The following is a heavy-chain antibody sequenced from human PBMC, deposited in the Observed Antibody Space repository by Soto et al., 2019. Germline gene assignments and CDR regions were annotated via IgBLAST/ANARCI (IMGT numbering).Heavy chain of an antibody. CDR1: GFTFSSYS. CDR3: ARDVGFYYGAGRAFFDY. J-gene: IGHJ4*02. V-gene: IGHV3-21*01. CDR2: ISSSSSYI. D-gene: IGHD4-17*01. Sequence: PGGSLRLSCAASGFTFSSYSMNWVRQAPGKGLEWVSSISSSSSYIYYADSVKGRFTISRDNAKNSLYLQMNSLRAEDTAVYYCARDVGFYYGAGRAFFDYWGQGTLVTVSS.